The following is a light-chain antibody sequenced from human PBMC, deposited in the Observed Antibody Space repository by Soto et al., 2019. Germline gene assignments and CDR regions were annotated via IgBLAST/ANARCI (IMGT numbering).Light chain of an antibody. CDR2: EVS. Sequence: QSALTQPASVSGSPGQSITISCTGTSSDVVGYNYVSWYQQHPGKAPKLMIYEVSNRPSGVSNRFSGSKSGNTASLTTSGFQAEDEADYYCSSYTSSSTLVVFGGGTKVTVL. CDR3: SSYTSSSTLVV. V-gene: IGLV2-14*01. J-gene: IGLJ2*01. CDR1: SSDVVGYNY.